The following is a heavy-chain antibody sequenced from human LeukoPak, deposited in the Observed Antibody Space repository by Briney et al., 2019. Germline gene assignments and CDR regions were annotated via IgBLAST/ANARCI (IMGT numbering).Heavy chain of an antibody. CDR3: ASGNMDV. J-gene: IGHJ6*02. V-gene: IGHV1-2*06. Sequence: ASVKVSCKASGYTFTNYGITWVRQAPGQGLEWMGRINPNSGGTNYAQKFQGRVTMTRDTPISTAYMELSRLRSDDTAVYYCASGNMDVWGQGTTVTVSS. CDR1: GYTFTNYG. D-gene: IGHD4-23*01. CDR2: INPNSGGT.